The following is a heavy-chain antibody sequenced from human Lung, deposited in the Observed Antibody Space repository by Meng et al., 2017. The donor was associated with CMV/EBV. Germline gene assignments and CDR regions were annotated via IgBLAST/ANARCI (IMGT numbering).Heavy chain of an antibody. CDR3: ASDRIAAAGTHDY. V-gene: IGHV4-34*01. J-gene: IGHJ4*02. Sequence: SXTXSLXCAVYGGSFSGYYWSWIRQPPGKGLEWIGEINHSGSTNYNPSLMSRVTISVDTSKNQFSLKLSSVTAADTAVYYCASDRIAAAGTHDYWGQGTLVTVSS. CDR2: INHSGST. CDR1: GGSFSGYY. D-gene: IGHD6-13*01.